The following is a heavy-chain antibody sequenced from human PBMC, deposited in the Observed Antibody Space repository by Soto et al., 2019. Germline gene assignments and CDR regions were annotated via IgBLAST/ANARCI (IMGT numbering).Heavy chain of an antibody. CDR2: ISDSGGRT. CDR3: AKSLNINWKNWFDP. Sequence: GGSLRLSCAACGFTFSISAMNWVRQAPGKGLEWVSIISDSGGRTYYADSVRGRFTISRDNSKNTLYLQMNSLRAEDTAVYYCAKSLNINWKNWFDPWGQGTLVTVS. V-gene: IGHV3-23*01. D-gene: IGHD1-1*01. CDR1: GFTFSISA. J-gene: IGHJ5*02.